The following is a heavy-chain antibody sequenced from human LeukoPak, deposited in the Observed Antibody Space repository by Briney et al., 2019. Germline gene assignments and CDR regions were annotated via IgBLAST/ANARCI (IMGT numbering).Heavy chain of an antibody. J-gene: IGHJ4*02. D-gene: IGHD4-17*01. CDR3: AAAVNTGRAEHY. CDR2: INNSGTDT. Sequence: GGSLRLSCAASGFTFSSYAMTWVRQAPGKGLEWVSSINNSGTDTYYEDSVKGRFTISRDNSKNTLFLHINSLSAEDTAAYYCAAAVNTGRAEHYWGQGTLVTVSS. V-gene: IGHV3-23*01. CDR1: GFTFSSYA.